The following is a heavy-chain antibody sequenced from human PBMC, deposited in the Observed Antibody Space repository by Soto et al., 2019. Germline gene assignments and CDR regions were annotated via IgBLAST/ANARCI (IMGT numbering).Heavy chain of an antibody. CDR2: INPGDSDT. J-gene: IGHJ4*01. V-gene: IGHV5-51*01. D-gene: IGHD2-2*01. Sequence: ESLKISCKGSGYGFTNYWIGWVRPMPGKGLEWMVIINPGDSDTRYSPSFQGQVTISADKSISTAYLQWSSLKASDTAMYYCGRQGGDEYHIVYWDEATLITVSS. CDR1: GYGFTNYW. CDR3: GRQGGDEYHIVY.